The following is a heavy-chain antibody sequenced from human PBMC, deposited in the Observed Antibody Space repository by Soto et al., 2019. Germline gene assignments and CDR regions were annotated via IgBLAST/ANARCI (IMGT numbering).Heavy chain of an antibody. V-gene: IGHV1-3*01. J-gene: IGHJ4*02. Sequence: ASVKVSCKASGYTFTSYAMHWVRQAPGQRLEWMGWINAGNGNTKYSQKFQGRVTITRDTSASTAYMELSSLRSEDTAVYYCARVGGYSYGYYYFGYWGQGTLVTVSS. CDR1: GYTFTSYA. CDR2: INAGNGNT. CDR3: ARVGGYSYGYYYFGY. D-gene: IGHD5-18*01.